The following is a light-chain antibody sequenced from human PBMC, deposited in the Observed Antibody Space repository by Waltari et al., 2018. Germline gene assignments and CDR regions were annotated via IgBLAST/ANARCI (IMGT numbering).Light chain of an antibody. CDR3: ASYARGDRLI. Sequence: QSALSQPASVSGSPGQSLTISCTGTSNDVGSYTLVSWYQHHPDKAPKLIIYEVSRRPSGVSDRFSGSRSGNTASLTISGFQTEDEADYYCASYARGDRLIFGGGTKVTVL. V-gene: IGLV2-23*02. CDR2: EVS. J-gene: IGLJ2*01. CDR1: SNDVGSYTL.